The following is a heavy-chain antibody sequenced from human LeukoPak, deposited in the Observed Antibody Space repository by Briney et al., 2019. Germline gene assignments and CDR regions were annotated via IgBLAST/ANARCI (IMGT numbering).Heavy chain of an antibody. J-gene: IGHJ6*02. D-gene: IGHD1-7*01. CDR3: ARGQGFGTSALYYYYYGMDV. CDR2: INHSGST. CDR1: GGSFSGYY. V-gene: IGHV4-34*01. Sequence: SETLSLTCAVYGGSFSGYYWSWIRQPPGKGLEWIGEINHSGSTNYNPSLKSRVTISVDTSKNQFSLKLSSGTAADTAVYYCARGQGFGTSALYYYYYGMDVWGQGTTVTVSS.